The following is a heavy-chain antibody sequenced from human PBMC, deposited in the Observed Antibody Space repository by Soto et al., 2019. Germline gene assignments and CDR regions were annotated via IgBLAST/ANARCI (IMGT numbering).Heavy chain of an antibody. Sequence: GSLRLSCEASGFTFSHYWMTWVRQAPGQGLECVANINTDGSEKNYVDSVKGRFTISRDNAKNSLYLQMNNLRADDTAIYYCAKDVWGPDYWGQGTLVTVSS. V-gene: IGHV3-7*03. CDR1: GFTFSHYW. J-gene: IGHJ4*02. D-gene: IGHD3-16*01. CDR2: INTDGSEK. CDR3: AKDVWGPDY.